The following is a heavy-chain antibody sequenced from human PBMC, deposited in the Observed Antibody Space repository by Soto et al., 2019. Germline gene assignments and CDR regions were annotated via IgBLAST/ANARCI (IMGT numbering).Heavy chain of an antibody. Sequence: PGGSLRLSCAASGFTFDTYWMNWVRQAPGKGPERLSGINSDGTISSYADSVKGRFTISRANARNTLSLQMNSLRADDTAVYYCARLSGDHSAFFSYGMDAWGQGTTVTVSS. CDR1: GFTFDTYW. V-gene: IGHV3-74*01. CDR2: INSDGTIS. J-gene: IGHJ6*02. D-gene: IGHD2-21*01. CDR3: ARLSGDHSAFFSYGMDA.